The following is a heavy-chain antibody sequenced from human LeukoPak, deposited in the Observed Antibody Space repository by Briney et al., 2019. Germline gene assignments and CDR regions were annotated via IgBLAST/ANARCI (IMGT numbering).Heavy chain of an antibody. V-gene: IGHV5-51*01. D-gene: IGHD2-2*01. CDR3: ASAKGYCSSTSCPGDFDY. J-gene: IGHJ4*02. CDR2: IYPGDSDT. CDR1: GYSFTSYW. Sequence: GESLKISCKGSGYSFTSYWIGSVRQMPGKGLEWMGIIYPGDSDTRYSPSFQGQVTISADKSISTAYLQWSSLKASDTAMYYCASAKGYCSSTSCPGDFDYWGQGTLVTVSS.